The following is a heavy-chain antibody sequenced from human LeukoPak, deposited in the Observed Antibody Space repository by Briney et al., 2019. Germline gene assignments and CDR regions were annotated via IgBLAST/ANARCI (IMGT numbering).Heavy chain of an antibody. CDR3: ARDLDASVDTAMAPTFDY. CDR2: INPSGGST. D-gene: IGHD5-18*01. Sequence: ASVKVSCKASGGTFTSYYMHWVRQAPGQGLEWMGIINPSGGSTSYAQKFQGRVTMTRDTSTSTVYMELSSLRSEDTAVYYCARDLDASVDTAMAPTFDYWGQGTLVTVSS. V-gene: IGHV1-46*01. CDR1: GGTFTSYY. J-gene: IGHJ4*02.